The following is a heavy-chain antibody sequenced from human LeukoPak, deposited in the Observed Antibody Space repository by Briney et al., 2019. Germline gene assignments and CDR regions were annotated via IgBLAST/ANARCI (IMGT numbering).Heavy chain of an antibody. V-gene: IGHV3-15*01. CDR1: GFTFSNAW. D-gene: IGHD3-3*01. CDR2: IKSKTDGGTT. J-gene: IGHJ4*02. Sequence: GGSLRLSCAASGFTFSNAWMSWVRQAPGKGLEWVGRIKSKTDGGTTDYAAPVKGRFTISRDDSKNTLYLQMNSLKTEDTAVYYCTTTPDTYYDFWSGYHPPYYFDYWGQGTLVTVSS. CDR3: TTTPDTYYDFWSGYHPPYYFDY.